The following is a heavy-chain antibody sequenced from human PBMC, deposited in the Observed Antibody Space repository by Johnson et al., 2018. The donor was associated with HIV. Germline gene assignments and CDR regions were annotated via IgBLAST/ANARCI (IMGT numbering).Heavy chain of an antibody. V-gene: IGHV3-11*01. D-gene: IGHD6-19*01. Sequence: VQLVESGGGLVKPGGSLRLSCAASGFTFSDYYMSWIRQAPGKGLEWVSAISGSGSTIYYADSVEGRFTISRDNAKNSLYLQMNSLRAEDSAVYYCAKLAIDYSGAWYGLTFDIWGQGTMVTVSS. CDR3: AKLAIDYSGAWYGLTFDI. J-gene: IGHJ3*02. CDR2: ISGSGSTI. CDR1: GFTFSDYY.